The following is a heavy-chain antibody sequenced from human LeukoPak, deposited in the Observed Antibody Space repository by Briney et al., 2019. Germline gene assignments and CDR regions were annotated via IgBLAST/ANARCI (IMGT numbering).Heavy chain of an antibody. CDR1: GFTFSSYG. D-gene: IGHD6-25*01. CDR2: ISYDGSNK. CDR3: ARDVKTISAMDV. J-gene: IGHJ6*02. V-gene: IGHV3-30*03. Sequence: PGGSLRLSCAASGFTFSSYGIHWVRQAPGKGLEWVAVISYDGSNKYYADSVKGRFTISRDNSKNTLYLQMNSLRVEDTAVYYCARDVKTISAMDVWGQGTTVTVSS.